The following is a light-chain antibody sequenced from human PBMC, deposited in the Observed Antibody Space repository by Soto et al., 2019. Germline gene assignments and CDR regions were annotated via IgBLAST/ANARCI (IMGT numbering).Light chain of an antibody. Sequence: MQSPGTLSLSPGERATLSCRASQTVSSSFLAWYQQTPGQAPRLLISAASSRATGIPDRFSGSGSGTDFTLTISRLEPEDFAVYYCHPYGSSRTFGQGAMV. CDR2: AAS. CDR1: QTVSSSF. CDR3: HPYGSSRT. J-gene: IGKJ1*01. V-gene: IGKV3-20*01.